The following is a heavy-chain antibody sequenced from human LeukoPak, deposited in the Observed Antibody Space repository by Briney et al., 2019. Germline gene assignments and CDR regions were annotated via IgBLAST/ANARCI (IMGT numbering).Heavy chain of an antibody. J-gene: IGHJ5*02. Sequence: SGGSLRLSCAASGFTFSSYSMNCVRQAPGKGLEWVSYISSSSSTIYYADSVKVRFTISRDNAKNSLYLQMNSLRAEDTAVYYCARDYYGSGSYLNWFDPWGQGTLVTVSS. V-gene: IGHV3-48*01. CDR3: ARDYYGSGSYLNWFDP. CDR1: GFTFSSYS. CDR2: ISSSSSTI. D-gene: IGHD3-10*01.